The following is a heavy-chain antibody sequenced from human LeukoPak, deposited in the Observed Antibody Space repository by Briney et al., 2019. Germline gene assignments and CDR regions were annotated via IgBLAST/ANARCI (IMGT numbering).Heavy chain of an antibody. V-gene: IGHV3-48*03. D-gene: IGHD1-1*01. Sequence: GGSLRLSCAASGFRFSSYEMNWVRQAPGRGLEWVSYIGNTGRTIYYVDSVKGRFTVSRDNAKNSLYLQMNSLRAEDTAIYYCVRGDRYFVDYWGQGTLVTVSS. CDR3: VRGDRYFVDY. CDR1: GFRFSSYE. CDR2: IGNTGRTI. J-gene: IGHJ4*02.